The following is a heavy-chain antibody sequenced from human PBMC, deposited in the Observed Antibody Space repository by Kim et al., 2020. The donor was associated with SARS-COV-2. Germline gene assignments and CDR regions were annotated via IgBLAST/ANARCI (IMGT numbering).Heavy chain of an antibody. D-gene: IGHD3-10*01. V-gene: IGHV3-48*03. Sequence: SVKGRFTISRDNAKNSLYLQMNSLRAEDTAVYYCARTRFGEDYYYYGMDVWGQGTTVTVSS. CDR3: ARTRFGEDYYYYGMDV. J-gene: IGHJ6*02.